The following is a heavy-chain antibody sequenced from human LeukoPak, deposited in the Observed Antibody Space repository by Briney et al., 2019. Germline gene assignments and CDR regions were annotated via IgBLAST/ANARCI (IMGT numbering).Heavy chain of an antibody. CDR2: IYYSGST. Sequence: NPSETLSLTCNVSGGSISSSKKYWGWIRQPPGKGLEGIGSIYYSGSTYYNPSLKSRVTISVDPSKNQFSLKLSSVTAADTAVYYCARQGSIWWYAWYFDLWGRGTLVTVSS. J-gene: IGHJ2*01. CDR1: GGSISSSKKY. D-gene: IGHD2-15*01. CDR3: ARQGSIWWYAWYFDL. V-gene: IGHV4-39*01.